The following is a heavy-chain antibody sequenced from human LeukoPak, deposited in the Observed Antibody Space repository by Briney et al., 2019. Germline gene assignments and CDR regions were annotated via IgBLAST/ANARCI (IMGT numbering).Heavy chain of an antibody. D-gene: IGHD1-26*01. J-gene: IGHJ5*02. CDR1: GASISSHY. CDR3: AKIEVGRFDP. Sequence: AETLSLTCTVTGASISSHYWGWIRQTPGTGLEWIGDIYDRGSTTYNPSLKSRVSISVDTSRNQFSLNLRSVTAADTAVYYCAKIEVGRFDPWGQGTLVTVSS. V-gene: IGHV4-59*11. CDR2: IYDRGST.